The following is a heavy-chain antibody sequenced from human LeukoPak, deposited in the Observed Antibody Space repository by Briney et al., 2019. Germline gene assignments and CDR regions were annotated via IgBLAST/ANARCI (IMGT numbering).Heavy chain of an antibody. CDR2: FNHSGST. J-gene: IGHJ3*02. D-gene: IGHD2-2*01. CDR3: AVCSTSCYPFQGAFDI. V-gene: IGHV4-34*01. Sequence: SETLSLTCAVYGGSFSGYYWSWIRQPPGKGLEWIGEFNHSGSTNYNPSLKSRVTISVDTSKNQFSLKLSSVTAADTAVYYCAVCSTSCYPFQGAFDIWGQGTMVTVSS. CDR1: GGSFSGYY.